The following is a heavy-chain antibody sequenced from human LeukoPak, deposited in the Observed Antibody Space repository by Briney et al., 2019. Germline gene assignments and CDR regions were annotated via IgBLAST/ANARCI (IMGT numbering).Heavy chain of an antibody. CDR3: ARQWETYYDILTGYTFDY. Sequence: SETLSLTCTVSGGSISSNSYYWGRIRQPPGKGLEWIGSIYYSGSTYYNPSLKSRVTISVDTSKNQFSLKLSSVTAADTAVYYCARQWETYYDILTGYTFDYWGQGTLVTVSS. CDR1: GGSISSNSYY. J-gene: IGHJ4*02. V-gene: IGHV4-39*01. D-gene: IGHD3-9*01. CDR2: IYYSGST.